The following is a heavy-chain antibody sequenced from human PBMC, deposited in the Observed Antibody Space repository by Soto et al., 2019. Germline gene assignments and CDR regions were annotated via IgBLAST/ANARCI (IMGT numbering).Heavy chain of an antibody. Sequence: QVQLQESGPGLVKPSETLSLTCTVSGVSITDYHCSWIRQSPGRGLEWIGYIFSRGTPNYNPSPKSRVTISVDTSRNQFSLKLNSLTAADTAMYFCAKRFGDYVGWFDPWGQGALVIVSS. CDR1: GVSITDYH. CDR3: AKRFGDYVGWFDP. J-gene: IGHJ5*02. CDR2: IFSRGTP. D-gene: IGHD4-17*01. V-gene: IGHV4-59*01.